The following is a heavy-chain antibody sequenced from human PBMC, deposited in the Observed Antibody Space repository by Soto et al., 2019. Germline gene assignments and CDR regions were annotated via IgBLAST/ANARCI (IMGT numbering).Heavy chain of an antibody. D-gene: IGHD6-19*01. CDR2: IYTSASI. CDR1: GAAINTYS. CDR3: ARDRQADYNFYYGMDV. Sequence: PSETLSLTCSVYGAAINTYSWTWIRQPAGKGLEWIGRIYTSASINYNPSLKGRVTLSVDTSTNQVSLRLASVTAADTAIYYCARDRQADYNFYYGMDVRGQGAKVTVSS. V-gene: IGHV4-4*07. J-gene: IGHJ6*01.